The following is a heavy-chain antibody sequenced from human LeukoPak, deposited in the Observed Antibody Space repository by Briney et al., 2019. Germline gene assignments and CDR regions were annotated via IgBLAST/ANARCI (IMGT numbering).Heavy chain of an antibody. CDR1: GGTFSSYA. CDR3: ARASRRFLEWLLFADP. Sequence: SVKVSRKASGGTFSSYAISWVRQAPGQGLEWMGGIIPIFGTANYAQKFQGRVTITADESTSTAYMELSSLRSEDTAVYYCARASRRFLEWLLFADPWGQGTLVTVSS. J-gene: IGHJ5*02. CDR2: IIPIFGTA. V-gene: IGHV1-69*13. D-gene: IGHD3-3*01.